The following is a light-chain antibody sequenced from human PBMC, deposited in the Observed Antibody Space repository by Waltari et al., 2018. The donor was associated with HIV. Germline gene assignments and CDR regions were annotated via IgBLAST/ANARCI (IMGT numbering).Light chain of an antibody. Sequence: YELTQPPSVSVSPGQTAYITFSGVKLGQKYDHWYQQKSGQSPVLLIYEDSKGRSGIPERFSGSISGDTATLTISGTQAEDEADYHCQAWDRSTVIFAGGTKLTVL. CDR3: QAWDRSTVI. V-gene: IGLV3-1*01. CDR1: KLGQKY. J-gene: IGLJ2*01. CDR2: EDS.